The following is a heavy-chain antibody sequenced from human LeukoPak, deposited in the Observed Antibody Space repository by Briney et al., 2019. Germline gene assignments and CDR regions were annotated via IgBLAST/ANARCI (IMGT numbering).Heavy chain of an antibody. CDR1: GFTFSSYW. D-gene: IGHD3-10*01. CDR2: IKSDGSTT. Sequence: PGGSLRLSCAASGFTFSSYWMHWVRQAPGKGLVWVSRIKSDGSTTTYADSVKGRFTISRDNAKNTLYLQMSSLRAEDTAVYYCARINMVRGVISPPDHWGQGTLVTVSS. CDR3: ARINMVRGVISPPDH. V-gene: IGHV3-74*03. J-gene: IGHJ4*02.